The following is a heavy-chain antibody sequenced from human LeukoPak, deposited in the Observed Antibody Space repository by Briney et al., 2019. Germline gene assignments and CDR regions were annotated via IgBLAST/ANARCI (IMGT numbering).Heavy chain of an antibody. CDR3: ARVSSSWYQDWYFDL. D-gene: IGHD6-13*01. J-gene: IGHJ2*01. CDR1: GGSISSYY. CDR2: IDTSGNT. Sequence: SETLSLTCTVSGGSISSYYWSWLRQPAGKGLEWIGRIDTSGNTNYKPSLKSRVTMSVDTSKNQFSLKLSSVTAADTAVYYCARVSSSWYQDWYFDLWGRGTLVTVSS. V-gene: IGHV4-4*07.